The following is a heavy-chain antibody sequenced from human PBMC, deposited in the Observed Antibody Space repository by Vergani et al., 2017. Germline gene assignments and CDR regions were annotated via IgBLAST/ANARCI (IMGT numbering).Heavy chain of an antibody. CDR1: GGTFSSYA. J-gene: IGHJ3*02. CDR2: IIPILGIA. D-gene: IGHD3-16*01. V-gene: IGHV1-69*04. CDR3: ARYVTETDAFDI. Sequence: QVQLVQSGAEVKKPGSSVKVSCKASGGTFSSYAFSWVRQAPGQVLEWMGRIIPILGIANYAQQFQGRVTITADNSTRTAYMELSILRSEDTAVYYCARYVTETDAFDIWGQGTMVTVSS.